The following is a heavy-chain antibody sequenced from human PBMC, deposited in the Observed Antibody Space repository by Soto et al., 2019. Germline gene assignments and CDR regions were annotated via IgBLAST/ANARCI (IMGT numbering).Heavy chain of an antibody. Sequence: QLQLQESGPGLVKPSETLSLTCTVSGGSISSSSYYWGWIRQPPGKGLEWIGSIYYSGSTYYNPSLKSRVTISVDTSKNQFSLKLSSVTAADTAVYYCARLAYCSSTSCYRENYFDYWGQGTLVTVSS. J-gene: IGHJ4*02. D-gene: IGHD2-2*02. CDR2: IYYSGST. CDR1: GGSISSSSYY. V-gene: IGHV4-39*01. CDR3: ARLAYCSSTSCYRENYFDY.